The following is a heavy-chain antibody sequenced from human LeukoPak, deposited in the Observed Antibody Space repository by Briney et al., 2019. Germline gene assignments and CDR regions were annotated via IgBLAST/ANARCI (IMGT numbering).Heavy chain of an antibody. CDR3: AKDRTPMVVAADLDY. CDR2: IKHDGSEK. V-gene: IGHV3-7*01. J-gene: IGHJ4*02. D-gene: IGHD2-15*01. Sequence: PGGSLRLSCAASGFSFSYYSMAWVRQAPGKGLEWVANIKHDGSEKNYVDSVKGRFTISRDNAKNSLYLQMNSLRAEDTAVYYCAKDRTPMVVAADLDYWGQGTLVTVSS. CDR1: GFSFSYYS.